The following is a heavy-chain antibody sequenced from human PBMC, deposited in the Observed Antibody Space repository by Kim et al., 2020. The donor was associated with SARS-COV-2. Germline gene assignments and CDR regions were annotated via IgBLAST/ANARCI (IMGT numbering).Heavy chain of an antibody. CDR2: NGYT. Sequence: NGYTNYAQKLQGRVTITTDTSTSTAYRELRSLRSDDTAVYYCARGSGSDYWGQGTLVTVSS. V-gene: IGHV1-18*01. D-gene: IGHD3-10*01. CDR3: ARGSGSDY. J-gene: IGHJ4*02.